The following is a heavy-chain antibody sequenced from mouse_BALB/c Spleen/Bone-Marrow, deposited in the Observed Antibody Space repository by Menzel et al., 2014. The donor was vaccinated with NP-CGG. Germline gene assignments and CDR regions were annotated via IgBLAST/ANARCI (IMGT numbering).Heavy chain of an antibody. Sequence: EVQVVESGAELVKPGASVKLSCTASGFNIQDTYMHWGKQRPEQGLEWIGRIDHANGNTKYDPKFQGMSTITAYTSSNTAYLQLSSLTSEDTAVYYCARSHYYGSYAMNYWGQGTSVTVSS. J-gene: IGHJ4*01. CDR1: GFNIQDTY. V-gene: IGHV14-3*02. CDR3: ARSHYYGSYAMNY. CDR2: IDHANGNT. D-gene: IGHD1-2*01.